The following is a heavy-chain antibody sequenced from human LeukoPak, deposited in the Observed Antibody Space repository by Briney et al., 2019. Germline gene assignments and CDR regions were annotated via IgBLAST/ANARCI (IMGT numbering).Heavy chain of an antibody. J-gene: IGHJ5*02. D-gene: IGHD3-9*01. CDR3: ARSLRLTGIRGYNWFDP. Sequence: SQTLSLTCAISGDSVSSNSAAWNWIRQSPSRGLECLGRTYYRSKWYNDYAVSVKSRITINPDTSKNQFSLQLNSVTPEDTAVYYCARSLRLTGIRGYNWFDPWGQGTLVTVSS. V-gene: IGHV6-1*01. CDR2: TYYRSKWYN. CDR1: GDSVSSNSAA.